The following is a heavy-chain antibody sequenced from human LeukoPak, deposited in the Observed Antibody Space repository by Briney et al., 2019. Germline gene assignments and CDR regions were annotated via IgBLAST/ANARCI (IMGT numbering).Heavy chain of an antibody. D-gene: IGHD2-21*02. CDR3: AKHRRSTLVTAYFDS. CDR1: GFTFSSYA. V-gene: IGHV3-23*01. J-gene: IGHJ4*02. CDR2: ISGSGGST. Sequence: GGSLRLSCAASGFTFSSYAMSWVRQAPGKGLEWVSAISGSGGSTYYADSVKGRFTISRDNSKNTLYLQLNSLRVDDVAIYYCAKHRRSTLVTAYFDSWGQGTLVTVSS.